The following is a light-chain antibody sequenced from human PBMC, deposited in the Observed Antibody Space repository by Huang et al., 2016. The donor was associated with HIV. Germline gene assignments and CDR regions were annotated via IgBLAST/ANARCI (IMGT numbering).Light chain of an antibody. CDR1: QSLVSSDGNIY. Sequence: DVVLTQSPLSLPGTLGQTASISCRSSQSLVSSDGNIYLNWFQQRPGQSPRRLIYKVSKRDSGVPARFSGSGSDTDFKLNISSVEAEDVGFYYCMQGSHWPGALGQGTKVELK. J-gene: IGKJ1*01. CDR2: KVS. CDR3: MQGSHWPGA. V-gene: IGKV2-30*01.